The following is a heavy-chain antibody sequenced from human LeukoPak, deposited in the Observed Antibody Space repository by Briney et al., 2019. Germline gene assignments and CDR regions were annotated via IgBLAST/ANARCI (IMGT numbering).Heavy chain of an antibody. Sequence: PGGSLRLSCAASGFTFSNNWMHWVRQAPGKGLVWASRINSDGRTTTYADCVKGRFTISRDNAKNTLYLQMNSLRAEDTAVYYCAMIKEGWGQGTLVTVSS. J-gene: IGHJ4*02. V-gene: IGHV3-74*01. CDR1: GFTFSNNW. CDR3: AMIKEG. D-gene: IGHD3-22*01. CDR2: INSDGRTT.